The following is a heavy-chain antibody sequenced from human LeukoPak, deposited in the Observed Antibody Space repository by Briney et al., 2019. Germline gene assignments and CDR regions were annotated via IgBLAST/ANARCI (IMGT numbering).Heavy chain of an antibody. CDR2: IYYSGST. V-gene: IGHV4-31*03. CDR3: ARDVVVPAAPGGV. CDR1: GGSISSGGYY. Sequence: SETLSLTCTVSGGSISSGGYYWSWIRQHPGKGLEWIGYIYYSGSTYYNPSLKSRVTISVDRSKNQFSLKLSSVTAADTAVYYCARDVVVPAAPGGVWGQGTLVTVSS. J-gene: IGHJ4*02. D-gene: IGHD2-2*01.